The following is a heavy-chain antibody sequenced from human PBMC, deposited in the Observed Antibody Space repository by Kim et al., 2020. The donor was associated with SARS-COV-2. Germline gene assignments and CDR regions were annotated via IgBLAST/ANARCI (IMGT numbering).Heavy chain of an antibody. CDR1: GASISGYS. V-gene: IGHV4-4*07. J-gene: IGHJ3*02. CDR3: AREGPYDNSGYHYAFHI. Sequence: SETLSLTCTVSGASISGYSWSWIRQPAGKGLEWIGRFFNTEDGSRSYDYNPSLRRRVTMSVDTSKNRFSLELSSVTASDTALYYCAREGPYDNSGYHYAFHIWGQGTLVTVSS. CDR2: FFNTEDGSRSY. D-gene: IGHD3-22*01.